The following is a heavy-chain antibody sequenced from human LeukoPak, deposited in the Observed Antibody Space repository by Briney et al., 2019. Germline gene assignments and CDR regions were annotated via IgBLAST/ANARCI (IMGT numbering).Heavy chain of an antibody. CDR3: ARSPATAFDY. V-gene: IGHV4-61*08. CDR1: GGSISSSGYY. D-gene: IGHD2-2*01. CDR2: IYYSGST. J-gene: IGHJ4*02. Sequence: SETLSLTCTVSGGSISSSGYYWSWIRQPPGKGLEWIGYIYYSGSTNYNPSLKSRVTISVDTSKNQFSLKLSSVTAADTAVYYCARSPATAFDYWGQGTLVTVSS.